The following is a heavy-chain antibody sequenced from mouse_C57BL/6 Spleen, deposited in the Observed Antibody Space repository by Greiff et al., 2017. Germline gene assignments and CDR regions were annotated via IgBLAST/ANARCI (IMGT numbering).Heavy chain of an antibody. CDR2: IDPSDSYT. CDR3: ATNWDEARDY. J-gene: IGHJ4*01. D-gene: IGHD4-1*01. Sequence: VQLQQSGAELVMPGASVKLSCKASGYTFTSYWMHWVKQRPGQGLEWIGEIDPSDSYTNYNQKFKGKSTLTVDKSSSTAYMQLSSLTSEDSAVYYCATNWDEARDYWGQGTSVTVSS. V-gene: IGHV1-69*01. CDR1: GYTFTSYW.